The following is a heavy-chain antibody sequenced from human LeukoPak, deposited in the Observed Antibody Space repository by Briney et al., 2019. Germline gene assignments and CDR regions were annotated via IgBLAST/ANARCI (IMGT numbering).Heavy chain of an antibody. V-gene: IGHV3-23*01. CDR1: GFTFSSYT. CDR3: ARGDWFDP. CDR2: ISGSGGST. J-gene: IGHJ5*02. Sequence: GGSLRLSCAASGFTFSSYTMSWVRQAPGKGLEWVSAISGSGGSTYYADSVKGRFTISRDNAKNSLYLQMNSLRAEDTAVYYCARGDWFDPWGQGTLVTVSS.